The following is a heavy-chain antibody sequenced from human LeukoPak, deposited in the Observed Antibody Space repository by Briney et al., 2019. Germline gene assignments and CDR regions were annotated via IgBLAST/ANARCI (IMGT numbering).Heavy chain of an antibody. D-gene: IGHD4-23*01. CDR2: IRYDGSNK. J-gene: IGHJ4*02. CDR3: AKDLLYDYGGNSPRDY. Sequence: GGSLRLSCAASGFTFSSYGMHWVRQAPGKGLEWVAFIRYDGSNKYYADSVKGRFTISRDNSKNTLYLQMNSLRAEDTAVYYCAKDLLYDYGGNSPRDYWGQGALVTVSS. V-gene: IGHV3-30*02. CDR1: GFTFSSYG.